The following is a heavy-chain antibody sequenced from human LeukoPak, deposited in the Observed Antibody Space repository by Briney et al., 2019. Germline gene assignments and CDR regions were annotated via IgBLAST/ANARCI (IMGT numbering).Heavy chain of an antibody. V-gene: IGHV3-64*01. Sequence: GGPLRLSCAASGFTFSSYDMHWVRQAPGKGLEYVSAISSNGGSTYYANSVKGRFTISRDNSKNTLYLQMGSLSAEDMAVYYCARDHYDFWSGYLYYYYYYMDVWGKGATVTVSS. J-gene: IGHJ6*03. CDR2: ISSNGGST. D-gene: IGHD3-3*01. CDR3: ARDHYDFWSGYLYYYYYYMDV. CDR1: GFTFSSYD.